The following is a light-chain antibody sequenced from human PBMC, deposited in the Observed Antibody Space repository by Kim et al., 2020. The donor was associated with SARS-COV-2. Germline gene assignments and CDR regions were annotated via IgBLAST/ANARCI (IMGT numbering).Light chain of an antibody. CDR2: YDN. J-gene: IGLJ2*01. CDR1: NMGIKG. Sequence: SYELTQHPSVSVAPGKTARITCEGNNMGIKGVHWYQQKPGQAPLLAIYYDNDRHSGNHERFSGSNSGNTATLTISRVEPGDEAYYSFQVWDSDSDHVRFGGGTQLTVL. V-gene: IGLV3-21*04. CDR3: QVWDSDSDHVR.